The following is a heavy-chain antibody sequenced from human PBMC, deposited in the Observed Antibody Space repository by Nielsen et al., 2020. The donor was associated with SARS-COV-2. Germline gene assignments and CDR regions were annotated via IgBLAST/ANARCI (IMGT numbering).Heavy chain of an antibody. Sequence: SETLSLTCTVSGGSISSYYWSWIRQPPGKGLEWIGYIYYSGSTNYSPSLKSRVTMSVDTSKNQFSLKLSSVTAADTAVYYCARENNGGTDAFDIWGQGTMVTVSS. J-gene: IGHJ3*02. CDR2: IYYSGST. CDR3: ARENNGGTDAFDI. D-gene: IGHD4-23*01. V-gene: IGHV4-59*12. CDR1: GGSISSYY.